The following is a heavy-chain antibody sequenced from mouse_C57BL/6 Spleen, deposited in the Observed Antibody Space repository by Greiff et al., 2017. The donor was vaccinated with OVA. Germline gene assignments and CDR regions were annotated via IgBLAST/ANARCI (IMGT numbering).Heavy chain of an antibody. Sequence: QVQLQQSGAELVKPGASVKISCKASGYAFSSYWMHWVKQRPGKGLEWIGQIYPGDGDTNYNGKFKGKATLTADKSSSTAYMQLSSLTSEDSAVYFCARLDGNYECAYWGQGTLVTVSA. CDR3: ARLDGNYECAY. D-gene: IGHD2-1*01. V-gene: IGHV1-80*01. CDR2: IYPGDGDT. J-gene: IGHJ3*01. CDR1: GYAFSSYW.